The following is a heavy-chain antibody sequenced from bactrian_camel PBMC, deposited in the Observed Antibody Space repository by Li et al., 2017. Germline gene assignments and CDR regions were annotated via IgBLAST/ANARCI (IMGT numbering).Heavy chain of an antibody. J-gene: IGHJ6*01. CDR3: AARSVGWCPLFERWLGKRACTPAGYFAN. CDR1: GDTIGRYR. CDR2: IESDGST. V-gene: IGHV3S55*01. Sequence: HVQLVESGGGSVQAGGSLRLSCVASGDTIGRYRMGWFRQIPDKEREGVAGIESDGSTSYANSVKGRFTISQDRAKNILYLQMRSLRPEDTATYYCAARSVGWCPLFERWLGKRACTPAGYFANWGQGTQVTVS. D-gene: IGHD3*01.